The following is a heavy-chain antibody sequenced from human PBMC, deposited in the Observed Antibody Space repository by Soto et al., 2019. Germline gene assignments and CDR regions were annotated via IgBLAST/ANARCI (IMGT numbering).Heavy chain of an antibody. CDR3: AKDKDSSGYYSGFDY. CDR2: ISGSGGST. J-gene: IGHJ4*02. CDR1: EVNFIGYG. D-gene: IGHD3-22*01. V-gene: IGHV3-23*01. Sequence: GGSQRHRRGTSEVNFIGYGMSWVRQATGKGLEWVSAISGSGGSTYYADSVKGRFTISRDNSKNTLYLQMNSLRAEDTAVYYCAKDKDSSGYYSGFDYWGQGTLVTVSS.